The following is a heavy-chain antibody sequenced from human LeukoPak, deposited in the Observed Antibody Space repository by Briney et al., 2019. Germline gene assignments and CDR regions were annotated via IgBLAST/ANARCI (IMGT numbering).Heavy chain of an antibody. J-gene: IGHJ4*02. CDR3: ARGHDYSLGVYYFDY. V-gene: IGHV4-39*01. CDR2: IYYSGST. Sequence: SETLSLTCTVSGGSISSSSYYWGWIRQPPGKGLEWIGSIYYSGSTYYNPSLKSRVTISVDTSKNQFSLKLNSVTAADTAVYYCARGHDYSLGVYYFDYWGQGTLVTVSS. D-gene: IGHD4-11*01. CDR1: GGSISSSSYY.